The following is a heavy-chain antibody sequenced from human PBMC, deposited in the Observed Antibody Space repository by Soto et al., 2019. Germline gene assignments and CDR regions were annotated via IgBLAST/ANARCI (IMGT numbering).Heavy chain of an antibody. CDR3: AKKSLGSITLPALYYFDY. Sequence: EVQLLESGGGLVQPGGSLRVSCAASGFTFSSYAMNWVRQAPGKGLEWVSVISGGGDATYYPDSVKGRFTTSRDNSKNTVYLQMNSLRAEDTAVYYCAKKSLGSITLPALYYFDYWGQGTLVTVSS. V-gene: IGHV3-23*01. D-gene: IGHD7-27*01. CDR2: ISGGGDAT. CDR1: GFTFSSYA. J-gene: IGHJ4*02.